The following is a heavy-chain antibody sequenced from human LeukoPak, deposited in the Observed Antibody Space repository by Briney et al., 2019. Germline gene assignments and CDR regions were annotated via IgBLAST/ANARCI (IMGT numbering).Heavy chain of an antibody. CDR1: GFTFSSYG. CDR2: ISYDGSNK. Sequence: PGRSLRLSCAASGFTFSSYGMHWVRQAPGKGLEWVAVISYDGSNKYYADSVKGRFTISRDNSKNTLYLQMNSLRAEDTAVYYCAKDPSTTLNDYWGQGTLVTVSS. D-gene: IGHD2-15*01. CDR3: AKDPSTTLNDY. J-gene: IGHJ4*02. V-gene: IGHV3-30*18.